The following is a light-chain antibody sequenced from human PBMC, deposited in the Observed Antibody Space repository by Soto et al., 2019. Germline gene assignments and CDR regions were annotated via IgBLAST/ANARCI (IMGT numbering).Light chain of an antibody. V-gene: IGLV4-69*01. Sequence: QLVLTQSPSASASLGASVKLTCTLSSGHSNYAIAWHQQQPEKGPRYLMKVNSGGSHIKGDGIPDRFSGSSSGAERYLFISSLQSEDEADYYCQTWGTGSAIVVFGGGTQRTV. CDR2: VNSGGSH. CDR3: QTWGTGSAIVV. CDR1: SGHSNYA. J-gene: IGLJ7*01.